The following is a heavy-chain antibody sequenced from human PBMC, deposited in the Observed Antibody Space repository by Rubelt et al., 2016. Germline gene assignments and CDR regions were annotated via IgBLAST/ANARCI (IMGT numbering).Heavy chain of an antibody. CDR1: GYTFTGYY. CDR2: INPNSGGT. D-gene: IGHD3-22*01. CDR3: ARFAIGGHSSGYLFDY. Sequence: QVQLVQSGAEVKKPGASVKVSCKASGYTFTGYYMHWVRQAPGQGLEWMGWINPNSGGTNYAQKFQGRVTMTRDTSISTAYMELSRLRSDDTAVYYCARFAIGGHSSGYLFDYWGQGTLVTASS. V-gene: IGHV1-2*02. J-gene: IGHJ4*02.